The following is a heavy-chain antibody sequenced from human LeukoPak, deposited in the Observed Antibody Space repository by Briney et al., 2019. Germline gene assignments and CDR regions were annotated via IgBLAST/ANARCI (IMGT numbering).Heavy chain of an antibody. Sequence: SETLSLTCTVSGGSISSGGYYWSWIRQHPGKGLEWIGYIYYSGSTYYNPSLKSRVTISVDTSKNRFSLKLSSVTAADTAVYYCARETNQLGYCSSTSCSLYNWFDPWGQGTLVTVSS. D-gene: IGHD2-2*01. J-gene: IGHJ5*02. CDR2: IYYSGST. CDR1: GGSISSGGYY. CDR3: ARETNQLGYCSSTSCSLYNWFDP. V-gene: IGHV4-31*03.